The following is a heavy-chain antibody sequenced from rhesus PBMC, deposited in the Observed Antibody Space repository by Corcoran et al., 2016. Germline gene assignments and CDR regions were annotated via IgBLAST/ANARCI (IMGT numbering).Heavy chain of an antibody. V-gene: IGHV4S19*01. Sequence: QVQLQESGPGLVKPSETLSLTCAVSGGSISSSNWWSWIRQPPGKGLGGIGSISGSSGTTSNSPPLKRRFTISKDTAKNQFSRELSSVTAADTAVYYCARVGNYYGLDSWGQGVVVTVSS. J-gene: IGHJ6*01. D-gene: IGHD4-17*01. CDR1: GGSISSSNW. CDR2: ISGSSGTT. CDR3: ARVGNYYGLDS.